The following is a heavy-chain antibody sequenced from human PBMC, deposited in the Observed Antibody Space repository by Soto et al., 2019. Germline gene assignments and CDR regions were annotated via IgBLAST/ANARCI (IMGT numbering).Heavy chain of an antibody. CDR2: IIPIFGTA. Sequence: GASVTVSCKASGGTFSSYAISWVRQAPGQGLEWMGGIIPIFGTANYAQKFQGRVTITADKSTSTAYMELSSLRSEDTAVYYCARAHPPWNILTGPFDYWGQGTLVTVSS. D-gene: IGHD3-9*01. J-gene: IGHJ4*02. V-gene: IGHV1-69*06. CDR1: GGTFSSYA. CDR3: ARAHPPWNILTGPFDY.